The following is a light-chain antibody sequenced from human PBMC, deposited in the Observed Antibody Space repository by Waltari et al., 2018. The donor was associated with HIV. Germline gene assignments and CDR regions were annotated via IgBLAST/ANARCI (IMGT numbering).Light chain of an antibody. CDR1: DIGRQG. J-gene: IGLJ1*01. CDR3: QVWSSSRDHPYV. V-gene: IGLV3-21*04. Sequence: SYVLTQPPSVSVAPGKPARRTCEGDDIGRQGSHWYQQKSGQAPMLVIYYDSGRPSGIPERFSGSNSGNTATLTISRVEAGDEADYYCQVWSSSRDHPYVFGTATKVTVL. CDR2: YDS.